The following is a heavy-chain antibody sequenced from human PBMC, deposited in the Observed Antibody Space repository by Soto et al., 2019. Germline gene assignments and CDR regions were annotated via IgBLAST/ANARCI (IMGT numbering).Heavy chain of an antibody. D-gene: IGHD3-16*02. CDR3: ARGRSIWGSYRYKYFQH. J-gene: IGHJ1*01. V-gene: IGHV4-34*01. CDR2: INHSGST. Sequence: QVQLQQWGAGLLKPSETLSLTCAVYGGSFSGYYWSWIRQPPGKGLEWIGEINHSGSTNYNPSLNSRVTISVDTSKNQFSLKLSSVTAADTAVYYCARGRSIWGSYRYKYFQHWGQGTLVTVSS. CDR1: GGSFSGYY.